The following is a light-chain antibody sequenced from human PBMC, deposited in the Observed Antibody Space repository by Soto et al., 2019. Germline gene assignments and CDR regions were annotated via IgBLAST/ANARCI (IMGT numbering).Light chain of an antibody. CDR1: QSVSSY. V-gene: IGKV3-20*01. CDR2: GAS. CDR3: QQYNSPPRT. J-gene: IGKJ1*01. Sequence: EIVLTQSPGSLSLSPGERATLSCRASQSVSSYLAWYQQKPGQAPRLLIYGASSSASGIPDRFSGSGSGTDYTLTISRREPEDFSVYYCQQYNSPPRTFGQGTKVEIK.